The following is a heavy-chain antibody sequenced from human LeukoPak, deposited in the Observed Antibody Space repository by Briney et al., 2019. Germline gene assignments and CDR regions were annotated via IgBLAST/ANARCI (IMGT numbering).Heavy chain of an antibody. CDR3: AKANVVAAMADWFDP. J-gene: IGHJ5*02. Sequence: GGSLRLSCAASGFTFSSHWMHWVRQAPGKGLVWVSRINSDGSRTTYADSVKGRFTISRDNAKNTLYLQMNSLRAEDTAVYYCAKANVVAAMADWFDPWGQGTLVTVSS. CDR2: INSDGSRT. D-gene: IGHD2-15*01. CDR1: GFTFSSHW. V-gene: IGHV3-74*01.